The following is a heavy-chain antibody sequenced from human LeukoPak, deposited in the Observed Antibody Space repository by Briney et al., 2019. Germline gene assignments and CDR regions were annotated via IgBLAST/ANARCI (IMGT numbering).Heavy chain of an antibody. J-gene: IGHJ6*03. CDR3: AKDRGVYYYYYMDV. V-gene: IGHV3-30*02. D-gene: IGHD3-10*01. Sequence: PGGSQRLSCAASGFTFSSIGMHWVRQAPGKGLEWVAFIWYDGSNKYYADSVKGRFTISRDNSKDTLYLEMNSLKTEDTAVYYCAKDRGVYYYYYMDVWGRGTTVTVSS. CDR1: GFTFSSIG. CDR2: IWYDGSNK.